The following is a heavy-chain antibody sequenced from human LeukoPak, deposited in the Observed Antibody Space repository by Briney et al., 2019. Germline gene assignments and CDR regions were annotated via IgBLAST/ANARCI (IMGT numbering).Heavy chain of an antibody. CDR1: GGSISSGGFS. CDR2: IYHSGST. CDR3: ASTYNKNWNFDY. V-gene: IGHV4-30-2*01. J-gene: IGHJ4*02. Sequence: PSETLSLTCGVSGGSISSGGFSWSWIRQPPGKGLEWIGYIYHSGSTYYKPSLKSRVTISVDTSKNQFSLKLSSVTAADTAVYYCASTYNKNWNFDYWGQGTLVTVSS. D-gene: IGHD1-1*01.